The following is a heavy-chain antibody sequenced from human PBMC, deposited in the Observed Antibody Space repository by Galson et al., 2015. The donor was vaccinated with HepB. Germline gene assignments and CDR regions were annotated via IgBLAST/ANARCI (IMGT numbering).Heavy chain of an antibody. CDR1: GFTFDDYA. V-gene: IGHV3-9*01. J-gene: IGHJ6*02. D-gene: IGHD6-19*01. CDR3: AKDMAVAGTSYYYYYGMDV. Sequence: SLRLSCAASGFTFDDYAMHWVRQAPGKGLEWVSGISWNSGSIGYADSVKGRFTISRDNAKNSLYLQMNSLRAEDTALYYCAKDMAVAGTSYYYYYGMDVWGQGTTVTVSS. CDR2: ISWNSGSI.